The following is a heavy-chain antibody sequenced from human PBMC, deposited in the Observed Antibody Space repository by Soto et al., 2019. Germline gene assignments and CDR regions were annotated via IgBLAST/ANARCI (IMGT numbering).Heavy chain of an antibody. D-gene: IGHD2-21*01. Sequence: GGSLRLAXAASGFTSNSDAVSWVRQAPGKGLEWVSVINYSGGGTYYADSLEGRFVISRDRSKNTVYLQMHSLRAEDTAVYFCAEGGGKSITGWWWAPGHWGQGTLVTVSS. CDR1: GFTSNSDA. CDR3: AEGGGKSITGWWWAPGH. CDR2: INYSGGGT. V-gene: IGHV3-23*01. J-gene: IGHJ4*02.